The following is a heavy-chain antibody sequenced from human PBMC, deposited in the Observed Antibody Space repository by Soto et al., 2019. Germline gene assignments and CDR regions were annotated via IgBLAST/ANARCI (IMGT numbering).Heavy chain of an antibody. V-gene: IGHV4-30-2*01. CDR3: ARGLISGSHYSGGWYYFDS. CDR2: IYHSGST. Sequence: PSETLSLTCAVSGGSISSGGYSWSWIRQPPGKGLEWIGYIYHSGSTYYNPSLKSRVTISVHRSKSQFSLKLSSVTAADTAVYYCARGLISGSHYSGGWYYFDSWGQGTQVTAPQ. D-gene: IGHD1-26*01. J-gene: IGHJ4*02. CDR1: GGSISSGGYS.